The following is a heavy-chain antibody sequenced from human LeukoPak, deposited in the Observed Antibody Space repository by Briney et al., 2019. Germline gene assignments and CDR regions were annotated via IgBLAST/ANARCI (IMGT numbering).Heavy chain of an antibody. V-gene: IGHV1-18*01. D-gene: IGHD3-3*01. CDR3: ARSPSATYYDFWSGYYTLYYFDY. J-gene: IGHJ4*02. CDR1: GYTFTSYG. CDR2: ISAYNGNT. Sequence: GASVKVSCKASGYTFTSYGISWVRQAPGQGLEWMGWISAYNGNTNYAQKLQGRVTMTTDTSTSTAYMELRSLRSDDTAVYYCARSPSATYYDFWSGYYTLYYFDYWGQGTLVTVSS.